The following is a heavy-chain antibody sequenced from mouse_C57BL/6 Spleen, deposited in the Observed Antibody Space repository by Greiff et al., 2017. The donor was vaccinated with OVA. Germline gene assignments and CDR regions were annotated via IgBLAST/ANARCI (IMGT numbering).Heavy chain of an antibody. Sequence: QVQLQQSGPELVKPGASVKISCKTSGYAFSSSWMNWVKQRPGKGLEWIGRIYPGDGDTNYNGKFKGKATLTADKSSSTAYMQLSSLTSEDSAVYFCPRGYDATDHWGQGTSATFSS. CDR1: GYAFSSSW. CDR2: IYPGDGDT. J-gene: IGHJ4*01. V-gene: IGHV1-82*01. CDR3: PRGYDATDH.